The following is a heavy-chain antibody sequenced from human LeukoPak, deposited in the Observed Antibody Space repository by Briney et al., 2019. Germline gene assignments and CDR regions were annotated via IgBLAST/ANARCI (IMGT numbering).Heavy chain of an antibody. J-gene: IGHJ5*02. CDR1: GGSISSSSYY. V-gene: IGHV4-39*01. CDR2: IYYSGST. CDR3: ARRGGYPNWFDP. Sequence: SETPSLTCTVSGGSISSSSYYWGWIRQPPGKGLEWIGSIYYSGSTYYNPSLKSRVTISVDTSKNQFSLKLSSVTAADTAVYYCARRGGYPNWFDPWGQGTLVTVSS. D-gene: IGHD3-10*01.